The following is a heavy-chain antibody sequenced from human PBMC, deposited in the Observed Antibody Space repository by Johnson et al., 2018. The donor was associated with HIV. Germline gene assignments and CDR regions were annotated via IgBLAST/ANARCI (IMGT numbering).Heavy chain of an antibody. J-gene: IGHJ3*02. Sequence: QVQLVESGGGVVQPGRSLRLSCAASGFTFSSYAMHWVRQAPGKGLEWVAVISYDGSNKYYANSVQGRFTISRDNSKNTLYLQMNSLRAEDSAVYYCARAVWGGLYDSSGYPHAFDIWGQGTMVTVSS. CDR1: GFTFSSYA. CDR2: ISYDGSNK. D-gene: IGHD3-22*01. CDR3: ARAVWGGLYDSSGYPHAFDI. V-gene: IGHV3-30-3*01.